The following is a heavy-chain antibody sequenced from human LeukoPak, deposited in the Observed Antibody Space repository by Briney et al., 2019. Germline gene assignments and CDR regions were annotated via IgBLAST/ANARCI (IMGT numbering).Heavy chain of an antibody. J-gene: IGHJ4*02. CDR2: ISWNSGSI. CDR1: GFTFDDYA. D-gene: IGHD5-18*01. Sequence: PGRSLRLSCAASGFTFDDYAMHWVRQAPGKGLEWVSGISWNSGSIGYADSVKGRFTISRDNAKNSLYLQMNSLRAEDTALYYCAKELLGYSYGSYWGQGTLVTVSS. V-gene: IGHV3-9*01. CDR3: AKELLGYSYGSY.